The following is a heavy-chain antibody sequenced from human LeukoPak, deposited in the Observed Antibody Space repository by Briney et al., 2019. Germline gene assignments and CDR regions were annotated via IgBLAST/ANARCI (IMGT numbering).Heavy chain of an antibody. J-gene: IGHJ5*02. CDR3: ARLERRGGGKPTGFDP. Sequence: PSETLSLTCTVSGGSISSYYWSWIRQPPGKGLEWIGYIYTSGSTNYNPSLKSRVTISVDTSKNQFSLKLSSVTAADTAVYYLARLERRGGGKPTGFDPWGREPWSPSPQ. V-gene: IGHV4-4*09. CDR2: IYTSGST. D-gene: IGHD3-10*01. CDR1: GGSISSYY.